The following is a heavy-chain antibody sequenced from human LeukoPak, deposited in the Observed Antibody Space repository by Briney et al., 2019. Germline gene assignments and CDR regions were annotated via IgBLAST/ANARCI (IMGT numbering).Heavy chain of an antibody. CDR2: INHSGST. V-gene: IGHV4-39*07. CDR1: GGSITSSSYY. D-gene: IGHD4-11*01. CDR3: ARGKASTVVRYYYYMDV. J-gene: IGHJ6*03. Sequence: PSETLSLTCTVSGGSITSSSYYWVWIRQPPGKGLEWIGEINHSGSTNYNPSLKSRVTISVDTSKNQFSLKLSSVTAADTAVYYCARGKASTVVRYYYYMDVWGKGTTVTVSS.